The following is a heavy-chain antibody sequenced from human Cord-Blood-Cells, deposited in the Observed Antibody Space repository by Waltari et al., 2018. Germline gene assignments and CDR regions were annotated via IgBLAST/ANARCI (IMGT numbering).Heavy chain of an antibody. V-gene: IGHV3-9*03. Sequence: EVQLVESGGGLVQPGRSLRLSCAASGFTFDDYAMHWVRPAPGKGLEWVSGISWNSGSIGYADSVKGRFTISRDNAKNSLYLQMNSLRAEDMALYYCAKDISGGYSSSSGAFDIWGQGTMVTVSS. CDR2: ISWNSGSI. CDR1: GFTFDDYA. J-gene: IGHJ3*02. CDR3: AKDISGGYSSSSGAFDI. D-gene: IGHD6-6*01.